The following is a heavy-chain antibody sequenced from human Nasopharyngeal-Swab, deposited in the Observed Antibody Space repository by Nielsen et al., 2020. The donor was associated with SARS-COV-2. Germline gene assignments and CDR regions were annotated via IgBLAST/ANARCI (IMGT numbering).Heavy chain of an antibody. V-gene: IGHV3-7*03. D-gene: IGHD2-2*02. CDR2: IKQDGSEK. CDR3: ARGGYCSSTSCDTYYYGMDV. J-gene: IGHJ6*02. CDR1: GFTFSSYW. Sequence: GGSLRLSCAASGFTFSSYWMSWVRQAPGKGLEWVANIKQDGSEKYYVDSVKGRFTISRDNAKNSLYLQMNSLRAEDTAVYYCARGGYCSSTSCDTYYYGMDVWGQGTTVTVSS.